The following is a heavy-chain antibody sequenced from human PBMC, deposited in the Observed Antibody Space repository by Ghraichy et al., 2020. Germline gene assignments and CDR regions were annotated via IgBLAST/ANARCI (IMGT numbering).Heavy chain of an antibody. V-gene: IGHV4-39*07. CDR2: VHHTGST. CDR3: ARDYHQDQHRVNPYDY. J-gene: IGHJ4*02. Sequence: SETLSLTCTVSGVSVSDSTYFWGWVRQPPGKGLEWIGSVHHTGSTAYNPSLMSRVSMSVVTSKNQFSLKLKSVTAADTAVYYCARDYHQDQHRVNPYDYWGQGILVTVSS. CDR1: GVSVSDSTYF. D-gene: IGHD6-13*01.